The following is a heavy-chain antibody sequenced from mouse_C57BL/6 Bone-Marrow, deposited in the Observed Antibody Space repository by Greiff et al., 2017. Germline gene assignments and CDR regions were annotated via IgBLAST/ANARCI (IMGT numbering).Heavy chain of an antibody. CDR3: ARHEYGEGYCDV. D-gene: IGHD2-10*02. CDR1: GFTFSDYG. Sequence: EVQVVESGGGLVQPGGSLKLSCAASGFTFSDYGMAWVRQAPRKGPEWVAFISNLAYSIYYADTVTGRFTISRENAKNNLYLEMSSLRSEDTAMYYCARHEYGEGYCDVWGTGTTVTVSS. J-gene: IGHJ1*03. CDR2: ISNLAYSI. V-gene: IGHV5-15*01.